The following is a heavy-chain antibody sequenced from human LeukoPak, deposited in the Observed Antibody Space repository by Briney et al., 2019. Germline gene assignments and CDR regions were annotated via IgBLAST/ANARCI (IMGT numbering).Heavy chain of an antibody. CDR2: IWYDGSNK. CDR3: AKQDILTGYSTFDY. J-gene: IGHJ4*02. V-gene: IGHV3-33*06. Sequence: GRSLRLSCAASGFTFSSYGMHWVRQAPGKGLEWVAVIWYDGSNKYYADSVKGRFTISRDNSKNTLYLQMNSLRAEDTAVYYCAKQDILTGYSTFDYWGQGTLVTVSS. CDR1: GFTFSSYG. D-gene: IGHD3-9*01.